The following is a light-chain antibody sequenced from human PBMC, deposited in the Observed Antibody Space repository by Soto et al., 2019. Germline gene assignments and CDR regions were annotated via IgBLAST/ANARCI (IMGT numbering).Light chain of an antibody. V-gene: IGLV1-51*02. CDR2: DND. CDR1: SSNIGNNY. Sequence: QSVLTQPPSVSAAPGQKVTISCSGSSSNIGNNYVSWYQQFPGAAPKLIIYDNDMRPSEIPDRFSGSKSGTSATLGITGLQTGDEADYYCGAWDSSLSAGVFGGGTKL. CDR3: GAWDSSLSAGV. J-gene: IGLJ3*02.